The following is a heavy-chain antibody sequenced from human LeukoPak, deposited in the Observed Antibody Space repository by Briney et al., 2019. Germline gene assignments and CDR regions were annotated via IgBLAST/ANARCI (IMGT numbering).Heavy chain of an antibody. Sequence: PGGSLRLSCTASGFTFGDYAMSWVRQAPGKGLEWVGSIRSKAYGGTTEYAASVKGRFTISRDDSKSIAYLQMNSLKTEDTAVYYCTRVPRYYDFWSGYFDYYGMDVWGQGTTVTVSS. CDR1: GFTFGDYA. V-gene: IGHV3-49*04. CDR2: IRSKAYGGTT. CDR3: TRVPRYYDFWSGYFDYYGMDV. D-gene: IGHD3-3*01. J-gene: IGHJ6*02.